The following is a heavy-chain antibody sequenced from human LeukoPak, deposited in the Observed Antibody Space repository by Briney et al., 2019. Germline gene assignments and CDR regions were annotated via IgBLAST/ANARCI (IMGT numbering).Heavy chain of an antibody. J-gene: IGHJ3*02. D-gene: IGHD4-17*01. Sequence: ASVKVSCKASGYTFTSYYMHWVRQAPGQGLEWMGIINPSGGSTSYAQKFQGRVTMTRDTSTSTVYMELSSLRSEDTAVYYCARAGYGDYVTGAFDIWGQGTMVTVSS. CDR2: INPSGGST. CDR1: GYTFTSYY. V-gene: IGHV1-46*01. CDR3: ARAGYGDYVTGAFDI.